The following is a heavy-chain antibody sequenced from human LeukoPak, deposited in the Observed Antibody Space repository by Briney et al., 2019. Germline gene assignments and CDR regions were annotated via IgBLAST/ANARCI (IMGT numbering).Heavy chain of an antibody. Sequence: PSETLSLTCTVSGGSISSSSYYWGWIRQPPGKGLEWIGSIYYSGGTYYNPSLKSRVTISVDTFKNQFSLKLSSVTAADTAVYYCARRAQFYDSSGYYYNPLYYFDYWGQGTLVTVSS. J-gene: IGHJ4*02. V-gene: IGHV4-39*07. CDR1: GGSISSSSYY. CDR2: IYYSGGT. D-gene: IGHD3-22*01. CDR3: ARRAQFYDSSGYYYNPLYYFDY.